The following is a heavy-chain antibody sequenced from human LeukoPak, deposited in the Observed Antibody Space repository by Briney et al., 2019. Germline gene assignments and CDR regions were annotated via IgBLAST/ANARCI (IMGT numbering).Heavy chain of an antibody. Sequence: SGPTLVRPTQTLPLTFTFSGFSLSTNRVGVAWTRQPPGKDLEWLALIYWNDDNYYSPSLKSRLTITKDTSKNQVVLTITDMDPVDTGTYYCARDTMGIGFDPWAQGIQVTVSS. CDR1: GFSLSTNRVG. V-gene: IGHV2-5*01. J-gene: IGHJ5*02. CDR2: IYWNDDN. CDR3: ARDTMGIGFDP. D-gene: IGHD3-3*01.